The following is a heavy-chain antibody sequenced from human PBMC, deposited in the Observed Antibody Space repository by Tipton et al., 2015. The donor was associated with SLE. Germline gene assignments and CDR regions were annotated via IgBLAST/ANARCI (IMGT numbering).Heavy chain of an antibody. D-gene: IGHD2-2*01. CDR2: IIPIFGTA. V-gene: IGHV1-69*13. Sequence: QSGPEVKKPGASVKVSCKASGYTFTSYAMHWVRQAPGQGLEWMGRIIPIFGTANYAQKFQGRVTITADESTSTAYMELSSLRSEDTAVYYCARGFVVVPAAIDAFDIWGQGTMVTVSS. CDR1: GYTFTSYA. J-gene: IGHJ3*02. CDR3: ARGFVVVPAAIDAFDI.